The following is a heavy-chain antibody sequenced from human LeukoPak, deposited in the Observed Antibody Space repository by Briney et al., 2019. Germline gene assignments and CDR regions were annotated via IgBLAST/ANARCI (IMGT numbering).Heavy chain of an antibody. J-gene: IGHJ4*02. V-gene: IGHV4-39*01. CDR2: IYYSGST. CDR1: GGSISSSSYY. Sequence: SETLSLTCTVSGGSISSSSYYWGWIRQPPGTGLEWIGSIYYSGSTYYNPSLKSRVTISVDTSKNQFSLKLSSVTAADTAVYYCARKEYSSSWYYFDYWGQGTLVTVSS. D-gene: IGHD6-13*01. CDR3: ARKEYSSSWYYFDY.